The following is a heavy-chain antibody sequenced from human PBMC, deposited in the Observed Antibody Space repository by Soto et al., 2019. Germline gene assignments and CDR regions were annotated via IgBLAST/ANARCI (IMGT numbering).Heavy chain of an antibody. Sequence: QLQLQESGSGLVKPSQTLSLTCAVSGGSISSGGYSWSWIRQPPGKGLEWIGYIYHSGSNYYNPSPXRXXTISVDRSKNQFSLKLSAVTAADTAVYYCARVPDRWGQGTRVTVSS. J-gene: IGHJ5*02. CDR3: ARVPDR. CDR1: GGSISSGGYS. D-gene: IGHD2-2*01. CDR2: IYHSGSN. V-gene: IGHV4-30-2*01.